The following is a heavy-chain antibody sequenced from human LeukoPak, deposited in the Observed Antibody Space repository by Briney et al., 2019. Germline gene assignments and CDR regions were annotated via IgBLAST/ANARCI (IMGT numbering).Heavy chain of an antibody. D-gene: IGHD3-3*01. CDR3: ARDPSPITIFGVVITSRRDKNWFDP. CDR1: GYTFTSYD. Sequence: GASVKVSCKASGYTFTSYDINWVRQATGQGLEWMGIINPSGGSTSYAQKFQGRVTMTRDTSTSTVYMELSSLRSEDTAVYYCARDPSPITIFGVVITSRRDKNWFDPWGQGTLVTVSS. J-gene: IGHJ5*02. V-gene: IGHV1-46*01. CDR2: INPSGGST.